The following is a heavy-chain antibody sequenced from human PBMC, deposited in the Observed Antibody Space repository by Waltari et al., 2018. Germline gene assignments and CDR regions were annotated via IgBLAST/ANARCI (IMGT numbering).Heavy chain of an antibody. D-gene: IGHD3-10*01. CDR3: ARAWFNSGFDY. Sequence: QVQLVQSGAEVKRPGASVKVSCKASGYTFTANYVHWVRQAPGQGLEWMGWIHPNSGATDYEQQFQGRVTMTLDTSISTLYMELSRLGSDDTAVYYCARAWFNSGFDYWGQGSLVTVSS. CDR1: GYTFTANY. V-gene: IGHV1-2*02. CDR2: IHPNSGAT. J-gene: IGHJ4*02.